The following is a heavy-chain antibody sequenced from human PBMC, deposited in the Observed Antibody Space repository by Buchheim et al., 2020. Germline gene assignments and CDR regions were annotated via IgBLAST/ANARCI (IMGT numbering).Heavy chain of an antibody. Sequence: QVQLMESGGGVVQPGRSLRLSCAASGFTFSSYGMHWVRQAPGKGLEWVAVISYDGSNKYYADSVKGRFTISRDNSKNTLYLQMNSLRAEDTAVYYCCQKAYYYYGMDVWGQGTT. J-gene: IGHJ6*02. V-gene: IGHV3-30*03. CDR2: ISYDGSNK. CDR1: GFTFSSYG. CDR3: CQKAYYYYGMDV.